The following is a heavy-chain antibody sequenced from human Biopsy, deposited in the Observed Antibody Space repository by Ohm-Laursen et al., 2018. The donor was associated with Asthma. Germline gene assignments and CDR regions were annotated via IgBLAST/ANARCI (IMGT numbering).Heavy chain of an antibody. CDR3: PKDVFPGWEVRRGPDY. CDR2: ISFDGTNR. V-gene: IGHV3-30*18. J-gene: IGHJ4*02. CDR1: GFTFSNYG. Sequence: SLRLSFTASGFTFSNYGMHWVRQAPGKGLDWVAVISFDGTNRNYTDSVKGRFTISRDNSKNTMYLEMNSLRAEDTAAYYCPKDVFPGWEVRRGPDYWGQGTLVTVSA. D-gene: IGHD1-26*01.